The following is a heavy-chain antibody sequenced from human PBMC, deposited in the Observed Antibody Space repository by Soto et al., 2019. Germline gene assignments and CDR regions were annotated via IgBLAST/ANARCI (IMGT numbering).Heavy chain of an antibody. CDR2: IYYSGST. CDR3: ARDRNYYDSSGYFSYYGMDV. CDR1: GGPISSGGYY. J-gene: IGHJ6*02. D-gene: IGHD3-22*01. V-gene: IGHV4-31*03. Sequence: SETLSLTCTVSGGPISSGGYYWSWIRQHPGKGLEWIGYIYYSGSTYYNPSLKSRVTISVDTSKNQFSLKLSSVTAADTAVYYCARDRNYYDSSGYFSYYGMDVWGQGTTVTVSS.